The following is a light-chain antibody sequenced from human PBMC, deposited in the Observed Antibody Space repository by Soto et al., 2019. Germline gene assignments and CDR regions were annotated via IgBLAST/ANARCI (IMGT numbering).Light chain of an antibody. CDR2: SNN. CDR1: SSNIGSNI. J-gene: IGLJ3*02. CDR3: AAWDDNLNGWV. V-gene: IGLV1-44*01. Sequence: QSVLTQPPSASGTPGQRVTISCSGSSSNIGSNIVNWYQQLPGTAPKLLIYSNNQRPSGVPDRFSGSKSGTSASLAISGLQSEDEAVCYCAAWDDNLNGWVFGGGTKLTVL.